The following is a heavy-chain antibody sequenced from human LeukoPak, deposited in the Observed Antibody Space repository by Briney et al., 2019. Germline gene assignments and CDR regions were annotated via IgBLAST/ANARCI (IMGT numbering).Heavy chain of an antibody. D-gene: IGHD5-12*01. Sequence: GGSLRLSCAASGFTFSSYSMNWVRQAPGKGLEWVSSISSSSSYIYYADSVKGRFTISRDNAKDSLYLQMNGLRAEDTAVYYCARDPYSGYANWYFDLWGRGTLVTVSS. J-gene: IGHJ2*01. CDR3: ARDPYSGYANWYFDL. V-gene: IGHV3-21*01. CDR2: ISSSSSYI. CDR1: GFTFSSYS.